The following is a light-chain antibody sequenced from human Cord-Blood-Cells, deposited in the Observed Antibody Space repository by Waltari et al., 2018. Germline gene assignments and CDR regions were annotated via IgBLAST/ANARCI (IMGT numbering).Light chain of an antibody. CDR1: SSDVGGYNN. Sequence: QSALPQPPSASGSPGQSVTISCTGTSSDVGGYNNVSWYQQHPGKAPKLMIYEVSKRPSGVPDRFSGSKSGNTASLTVSGLQAEDEADYYCSSYAGSNNLVFGGGTKLTVL. J-gene: IGLJ2*01. V-gene: IGLV2-8*01. CDR2: EVS. CDR3: SSYAGSNNLV.